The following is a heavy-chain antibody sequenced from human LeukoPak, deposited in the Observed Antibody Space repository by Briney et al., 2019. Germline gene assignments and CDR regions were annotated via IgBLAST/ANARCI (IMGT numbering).Heavy chain of an antibody. D-gene: IGHD3-3*01. CDR3: AKDQTDFWSGYYDS. J-gene: IGHJ4*02. CDR1: GFTFSSYA. Sequence: GGSLRLSCAASGFTFSSYAMSWVRQAPGKGLEWVSAISGSGGSTYYADSVKGRFTISRDNSKNTVYLQMSSLRDEDTALFYCAKDQTDFWSGYYDSWGQGTLVTVSS. CDR2: ISGSGGST. V-gene: IGHV3-23*01.